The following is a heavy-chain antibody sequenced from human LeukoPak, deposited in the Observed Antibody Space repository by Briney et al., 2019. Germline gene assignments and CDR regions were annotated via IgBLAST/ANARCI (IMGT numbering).Heavy chain of an antibody. D-gene: IGHD3-22*01. CDR3: AKDPAPIYYYDSSGYN. V-gene: IGHV3-30*02. CDR2: IRYDGTNK. J-gene: IGHJ4*02. Sequence: GGSLRLSCAASGFSFSSYGMHWVRRAPGKGLEWVAFIRYDGTNKYYADSVKGRFTISRDNSKNTLYLQMNSLRAEDTAVYYCAKDPAPIYYYDSSGYNWGQGTLVTVSS. CDR1: GFSFSSYG.